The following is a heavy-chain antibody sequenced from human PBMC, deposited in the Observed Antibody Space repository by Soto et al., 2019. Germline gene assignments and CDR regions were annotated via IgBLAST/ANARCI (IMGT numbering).Heavy chain of an antibody. CDR1: GYTFSNYD. CDR3: ARGIKGLPPSAFDI. V-gene: IGHV1-8*01. Sequence: ASVKVSCKASGYTFSNYDINWVRQATGQGLEWMGWLNPNTDKTGSAQKFQGRVTMTRNTSISTAYLELSGLRSDDTAVYYCARGIKGLPPSAFDIWGQGTRVTVSS. D-gene: IGHD5-12*01. CDR2: LNPNTDKT. J-gene: IGHJ3*02.